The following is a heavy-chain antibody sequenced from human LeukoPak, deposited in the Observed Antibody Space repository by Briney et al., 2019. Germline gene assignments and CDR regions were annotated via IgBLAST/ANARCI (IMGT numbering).Heavy chain of an antibody. CDR3: ARVGAWDLQRVFEY. CDR1: GFRFGDYW. J-gene: IGHJ4*02. Sequence: GSLRLSCAASGFRFGDYWMTWARHIPGKGLEWVANIKQDGAEKHYAESVEGRFIISRGNAKNSLYLEMDSLKVEDTAVYYCARVGAWDLQRVFEYWGQGTLVTVSS. V-gene: IGHV3-7*01. D-gene: IGHD1-26*01. CDR2: IKQDGAEK.